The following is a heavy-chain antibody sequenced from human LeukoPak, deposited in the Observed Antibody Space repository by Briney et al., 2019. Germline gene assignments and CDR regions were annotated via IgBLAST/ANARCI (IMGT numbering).Heavy chain of an antibody. D-gene: IGHD3-22*01. CDR3: ARDTDYNYYDSSGYYQPNFDY. J-gene: IGHJ4*02. Sequence: ASVKVSCKASGGTFSSYAISWERQAPGQGLGWMGRIIPIFGIANYAQKFQGRVTITADKSTSTAYMELSSLRSEDTAVYYCARDTDYNYYDSSGYYQPNFDYWGQGTLVTDSS. CDR1: GGTFSSYA. CDR2: IIPIFGIA. V-gene: IGHV1-69*04.